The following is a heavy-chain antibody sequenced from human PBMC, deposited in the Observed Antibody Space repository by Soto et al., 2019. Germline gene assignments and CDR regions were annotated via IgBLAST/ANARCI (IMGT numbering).Heavy chain of an antibody. J-gene: IGHJ5*02. D-gene: IGHD1-1*01. Sequence: QVQLVQSGTEVKKPGASVTVSCKSSGYTFTDFYLHWLRQAPGQGLEWVGWINPKTGDTKSSQRFQGRVNMSRDTSVSTAYIDLTSLTSDDTAMYYCATDTNGTTGWYHPWGQGTRVTVSS. CDR1: GYTFTDFY. CDR2: INPKTGDT. V-gene: IGHV1-2*02. CDR3: ATDTNGTTGWYHP.